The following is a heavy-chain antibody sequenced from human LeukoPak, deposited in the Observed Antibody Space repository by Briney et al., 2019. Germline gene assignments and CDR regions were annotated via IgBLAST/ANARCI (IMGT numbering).Heavy chain of an antibody. CDR1: GYTFTSYN. V-gene: IGHV1-8*01. Sequence: ASVKVSCKASGYTFTSYNINWVRQATGQGLEWMGWMNPNSGNTGYAQKFQGRVFMTRDTSISTAYMELSSLRSEDTAVYYCARGPVEAVFGVSTEDWGQGTTVTVSS. D-gene: IGHD3-10*02. J-gene: IGHJ6*02. CDR3: ARGPVEAVFGVSTED. CDR2: MNPNSGNT.